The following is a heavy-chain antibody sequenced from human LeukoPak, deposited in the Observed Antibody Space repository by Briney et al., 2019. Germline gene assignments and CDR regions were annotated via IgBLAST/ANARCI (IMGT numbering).Heavy chain of an antibody. J-gene: IGHJ4*02. V-gene: IGHV3-74*01. Sequence: GGSLRLSCAASGFTFSSYSMNWVRQAPGKGLVWVSRTSSGGSTTTYADSVKGRFTISRDNAKNTLYLQMNSLRAEDTAVYYCAREIAASGYIDYWGQGTQVTISS. D-gene: IGHD6-13*01. CDR2: TSSGGSTT. CDR1: GFTFSSYS. CDR3: AREIAASGYIDY.